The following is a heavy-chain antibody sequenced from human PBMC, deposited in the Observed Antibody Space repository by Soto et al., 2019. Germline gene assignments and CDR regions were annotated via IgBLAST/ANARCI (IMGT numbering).Heavy chain of an antibody. CDR3: VRGWSLAY. CDR1: GDSVSSNNAA. D-gene: IGHD6-13*01. V-gene: IGHV6-1*01. CDR2: PYYRSKRYN. J-gene: IGHJ4*02. Sequence: QVQLQQSGPALVKPSPTISLTCAISGDSVSSNNAAWNWIRQSPSRGLEWLGGPYYRSKRYNDYALSLKSRITINADTSKNQFSLQLNSVTPEDTSVYYCVRGWSLAYWGQGTLVTVSS.